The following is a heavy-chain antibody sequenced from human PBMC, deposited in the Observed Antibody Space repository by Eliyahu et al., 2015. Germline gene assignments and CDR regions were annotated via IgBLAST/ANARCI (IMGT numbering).Heavy chain of an antibody. V-gene: IGHV4-39*07. D-gene: IGHD2-21*01. CDR3: ARSDNSHSGFDV. CDR2: IFYSGST. J-gene: IGHJ6*02. Sequence: QLQLRESGPGLVKPSETLSLTCTVSGGSXSSYNHYWGWIRQPPGKGLEWIGCIFYSGSTYYNSSLRGRVTMSLDRSRDQFSLNLSSVTAADTAVYYCARSDNSHSGFDVWGQGTTVTVSS. CDR1: GGSXSSYNHY.